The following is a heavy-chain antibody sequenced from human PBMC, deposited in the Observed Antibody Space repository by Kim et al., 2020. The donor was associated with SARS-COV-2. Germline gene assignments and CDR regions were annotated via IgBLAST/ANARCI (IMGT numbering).Heavy chain of an antibody. CDR2: IKQDGSEQ. CDR1: GFTFDSYW. D-gene: IGHD2-15*01. J-gene: IGHJ6*02. CDR3: VRPREIGYPVYSGMDV. Sequence: GGSLRLSCAASGFTFDSYWMTWVRQAPGKGPEWVANIKQDGSEQYYGESVKGRFTISRDNAKKLLYLQRSSLRAEDTGVYWCVRPREIGYPVYSGMDVWGQGTTVTVSS. V-gene: IGHV3-7*03.